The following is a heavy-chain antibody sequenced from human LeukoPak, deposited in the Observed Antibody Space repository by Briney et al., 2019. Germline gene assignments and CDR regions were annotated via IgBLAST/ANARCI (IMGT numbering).Heavy chain of an antibody. CDR2: INPNSGGT. D-gene: IGHD2-2*01. V-gene: IGHV1-2*02. J-gene: IGHJ6*03. CDR1: GYTFTGYY. Sequence: ASVKVSCKASGYTFTGYYMHWVRQAPGQGLEWMGWINPNSGGTNYAQKFQGRVTMTRDTSISTAYMELRSLRSDDTAVYYCARDLYYDWYQLLSTSEYYYYYMDVWGKGTTVTVSS. CDR3: ARDLYYDWYQLLSTSEYYYYYMDV.